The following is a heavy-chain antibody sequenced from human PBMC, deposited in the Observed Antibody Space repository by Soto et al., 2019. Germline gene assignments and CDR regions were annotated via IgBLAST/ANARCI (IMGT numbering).Heavy chain of an antibody. CDR3: ARDLGRGLGPLGYYYYGMDV. D-gene: IGHD2-15*01. Sequence: SETLSLTCTVSGGSISSGGYYWSWIRQHPGKGLEWIGYIYYSGSTYYNPSLKSRVTISVDTSKNQFSLKLSSVTAADTAVYYCARDLGRGLGPLGYYYYGMDVWGQGTTVTVSS. CDR2: IYYSGST. V-gene: IGHV4-31*03. CDR1: GGSISSGGYY. J-gene: IGHJ6*02.